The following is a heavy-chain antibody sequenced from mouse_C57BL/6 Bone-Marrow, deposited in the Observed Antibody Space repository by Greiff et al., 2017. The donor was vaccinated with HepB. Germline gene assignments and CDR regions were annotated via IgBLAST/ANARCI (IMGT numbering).Heavy chain of an antibody. Sequence: QVQLKESGAELARPGASVKLSCKASGYTFTSYGISWVKQRTGQGLEWIGEIYPRSGNTYSNEKFKGKATLTADKSSSTAYMELRSLTSEDSAVYFCAGSHYFDYWGQGTTLTVSS. CDR1: GYTFTSYG. D-gene: IGHD1-1*02. CDR2: IYPRSGNT. J-gene: IGHJ2*01. CDR3: AGSHYFDY. V-gene: IGHV1-81*01.